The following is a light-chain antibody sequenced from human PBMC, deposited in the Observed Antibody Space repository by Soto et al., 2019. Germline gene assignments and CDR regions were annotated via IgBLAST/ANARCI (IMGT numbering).Light chain of an antibody. CDR1: QSVSSY. Sequence: EIVLTQSPATLSLSPGERATLSCRASQSVSSYLAWYQHKPGQAPRLLIYGASSRATGIPDRFSGSGSGTDFTLTISRLEPDDFAVYYCQQYGASPQTFGQGTKVDI. J-gene: IGKJ1*01. CDR2: GAS. CDR3: QQYGASPQT. V-gene: IGKV3-20*01.